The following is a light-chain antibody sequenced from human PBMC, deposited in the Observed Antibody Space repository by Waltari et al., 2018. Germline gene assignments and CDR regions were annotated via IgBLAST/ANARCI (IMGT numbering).Light chain of an antibody. CDR2: DLT. Sequence: QSALPPPASVSGSPGQSTTISCTGTSDDIGAYTYVTWYHQRPGKVPKLIIYDLTERPSGVSNRFSGSKSGSTASLTFSGLQAENEGLFYCSAYRSRGTLKFGGGTRVTVL. J-gene: IGLJ2*01. V-gene: IGLV2-14*03. CDR1: SDDIGAYTY. CDR3: SAYRSRGTLK.